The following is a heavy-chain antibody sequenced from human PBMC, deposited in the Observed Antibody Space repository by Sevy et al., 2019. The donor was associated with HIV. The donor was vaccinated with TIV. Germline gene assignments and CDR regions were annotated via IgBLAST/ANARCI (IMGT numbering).Heavy chain of an antibody. J-gene: IGHJ5*02. CDR1: GYTFASYG. V-gene: IGHV1-18*01. CDR2: ISNFNSNK. CDR3: ARGISVVATMGVWFDP. Sequence: ASVKVSCKASGYTFASYGITWVRQAPGQGLEWMGWISNFNSNKKSAQKFQDRLTLTTDTSTSTAFMELTSLRTDDTAVDYCARGISVVATMGVWFDPWGQGTLVTVSS. D-gene: IGHD5-12*01.